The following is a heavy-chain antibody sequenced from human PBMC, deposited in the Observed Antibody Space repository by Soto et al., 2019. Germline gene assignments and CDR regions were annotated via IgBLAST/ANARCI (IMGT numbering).Heavy chain of an antibody. D-gene: IGHD6-19*01. J-gene: IGHJ4*02. CDR3: AIDVGFGGSGWYY. Sequence: QVQLQQWGAGLLKPSETLSLTCAVYGGSFSGYYWSWIRQPPGKGLEWIGEINHSGSTNYNPSLKSRVTISVDTSKNQVCLKLSSVTAADTAVYYCAIDVGFGGSGWYYWGQGTLVTVSS. CDR2: INHSGST. CDR1: GGSFSGYY. V-gene: IGHV4-34*01.